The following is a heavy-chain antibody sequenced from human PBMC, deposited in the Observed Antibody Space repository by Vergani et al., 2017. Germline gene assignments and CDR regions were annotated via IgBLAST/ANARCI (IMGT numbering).Heavy chain of an antibody. J-gene: IGHJ6*02. Sequence: QLQLQESGPGLAKPSETLSLTCTVSGGSISSSSYYWGWIRQPPGKGLEWIGSIYYSGNTYYNPSLKSRVTISVDTSKNQFSLKLTSVTAADTAVYYCARANYDFWSGSDYGMDVWGQGTTVTVAS. D-gene: IGHD3-3*01. CDR3: ARANYDFWSGSDYGMDV. V-gene: IGHV4-39*07. CDR2: IYYSGNT. CDR1: GGSISSSSYY.